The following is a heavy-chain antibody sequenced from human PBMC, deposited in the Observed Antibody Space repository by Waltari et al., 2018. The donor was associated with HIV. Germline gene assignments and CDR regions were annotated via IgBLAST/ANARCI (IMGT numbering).Heavy chain of an antibody. J-gene: IGHJ2*01. CDR3: ARLRPGRRDYWYFDL. CDR2: IGTAGDT. CDR1: GFNFSRSD. V-gene: IGHV3-13*04. Sequence: EVQLVESGGGLVQPGGSLRLYCAASGFNFSRSDMHCVRKDTGKGLEWVSAIGTAGDTYYPGSVKGRFTISRENAKNSLYLQMNSLRAGDTAVYYCARLRPGRRDYWYFDLWGRGTLVTVSS.